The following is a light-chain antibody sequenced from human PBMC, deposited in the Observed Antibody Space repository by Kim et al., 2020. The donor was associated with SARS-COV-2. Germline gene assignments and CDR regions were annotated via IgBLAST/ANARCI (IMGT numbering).Light chain of an antibody. CDR2: AAS. J-gene: IGKJ1*01. CDR3: QKYDTAPWT. CDR1: QGISNY. Sequence: DIQMTQSPSSLSASVGDGVTITCRASQGISNYLAWYQQKPEEAPKLLIYAASTLQFGVSTRFSGSGSGTEFTLTISDLQPEDVATYYCQKYDTAPWTFGHGTKVEIK. V-gene: IGKV1-27*01.